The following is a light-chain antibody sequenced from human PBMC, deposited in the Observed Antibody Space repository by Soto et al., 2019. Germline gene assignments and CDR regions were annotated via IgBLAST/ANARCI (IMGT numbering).Light chain of an antibody. Sequence: DIQMTQSPSSLSASVGDRVTITCRASQGISNYLAWYQQKPGKVPKLLIYAASTLQLGIPSRFSGSGSGTDFTLTISSLQPEDVAXXXXXKHXSXPFTFGPGTKVDIK. J-gene: IGKJ3*01. CDR2: AAS. V-gene: IGKV1-27*01. CDR1: QGISNY. CDR3: XKHXSXPFT.